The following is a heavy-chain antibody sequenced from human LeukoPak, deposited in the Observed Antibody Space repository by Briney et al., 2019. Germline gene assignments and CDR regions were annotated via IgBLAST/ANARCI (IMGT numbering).Heavy chain of an antibody. J-gene: IGHJ4*02. Sequence: GASVKVSCKASGYTFTSYGISWVRQAPGQGLEWMGWISAYNGNTNYAQKLQGRVTMTTDTSTSTAYMELRSLRSDDTAVYYCVRGASNWNYVRTGYFDYWGQGTLVTVSS. CDR1: GYTFTSYG. CDR2: ISAYNGNT. CDR3: VRGASNWNYVRTGYFDY. D-gene: IGHD1-7*01. V-gene: IGHV1-18*01.